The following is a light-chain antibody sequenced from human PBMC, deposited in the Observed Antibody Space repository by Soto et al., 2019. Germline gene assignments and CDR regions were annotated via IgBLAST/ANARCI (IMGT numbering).Light chain of an antibody. V-gene: IGLV2-23*01. J-gene: IGLJ1*01. CDR1: SSDVGSYNL. CDR3: CSYAGSRPNYV. Sequence: QSALTQPASVSGSPGQSITISCTGTSSDVGSYNLVSWYQQHPGKAPKLMIYEGSKRPSGVSNRFSGSKSGNTASLTISGLQAEDEADYYCCSYAGSRPNYVFGTGTKLTVL. CDR2: EGS.